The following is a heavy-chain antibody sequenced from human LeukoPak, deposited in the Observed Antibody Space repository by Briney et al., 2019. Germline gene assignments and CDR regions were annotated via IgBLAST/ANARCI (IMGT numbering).Heavy chain of an antibody. V-gene: IGHV1-69*13. D-gene: IGHD2-2*01. Sequence: SVKVSCKASGGTFSSYAISWVRQAPGQGLEWMGGIIPIFGTANYAQKFQGRVTITADESTSTAYMELSSLRSEDTAVYYCARGPLYCSSTSCYEIYDAFDIWGQGTMVTVSP. CDR2: IIPIFGTA. J-gene: IGHJ3*02. CDR3: ARGPLYCSSTSCYEIYDAFDI. CDR1: GGTFSSYA.